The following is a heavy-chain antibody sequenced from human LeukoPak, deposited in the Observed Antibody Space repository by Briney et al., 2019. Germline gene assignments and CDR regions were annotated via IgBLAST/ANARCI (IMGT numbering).Heavy chain of an antibody. D-gene: IGHD3-22*01. CDR3: ARGHYYDSSGYYPYYFDY. V-gene: IGHV4-59*01. CDR2: IYYSGST. J-gene: IGHJ4*02. Sequence: PSETLSLTCTVSGGSTSSYYWSWIRQPPGKGLEWIGYIYYSGSTNYNPSLKSRVTISVDTSKNQFSLKLSSVTAADTAVYYCARGHYYDSSGYYPYYFDYWGQGNLVTVSP. CDR1: GGSTSSYY.